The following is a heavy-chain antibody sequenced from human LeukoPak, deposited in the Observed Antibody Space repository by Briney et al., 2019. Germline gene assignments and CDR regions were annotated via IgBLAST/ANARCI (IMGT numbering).Heavy chain of an antibody. CDR2: INPNSGGT. CDR3: AREVVGYSYAPDAFDI. Sequence: ASVKVSCKASGYTFTGYYMHWVRQAPGQGLEWMGWINPNSGGTNYAQKFQGRVTMTRDTSISTAYMELSRLRSDDTAVYYCAREVVGYSYAPDAFDIWGQGTMVTVSS. D-gene: IGHD5-18*01. V-gene: IGHV1-2*02. J-gene: IGHJ3*02. CDR1: GYTFTGYY.